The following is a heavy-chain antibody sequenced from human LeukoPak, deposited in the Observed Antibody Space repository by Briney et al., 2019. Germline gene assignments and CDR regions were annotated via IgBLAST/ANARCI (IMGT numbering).Heavy chain of an antibody. CDR3: AKGADIVEGDFDY. J-gene: IGHJ4*02. CDR1: GFTFTSYA. D-gene: IGHD5-12*01. CDR2: ISGSGNRT. V-gene: IGHV3-23*01. Sequence: GGSLRLSCAVSGFTFTSYAISWVRQAPGKGLEWVSTISGSGNRTYYANSVKGRFTLSRDKSKNTVYLQMNSLRVEETAVYYCAKGADIVEGDFDYWGQGTLVTVSS.